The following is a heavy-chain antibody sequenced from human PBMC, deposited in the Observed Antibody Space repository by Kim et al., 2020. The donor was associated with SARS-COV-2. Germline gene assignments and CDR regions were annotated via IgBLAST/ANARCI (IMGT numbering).Heavy chain of an antibody. V-gene: IGHV3-13*01. D-gene: IGHD4-17*01. J-gene: IGHJ3*02. Sequence: PGSVKGRFTISRENAKNSLYLQMNSLRAGDTAVYYCARESYGGNNDAFDIWGQGTMVTVSS. CDR3: ARESYGGNNDAFDI.